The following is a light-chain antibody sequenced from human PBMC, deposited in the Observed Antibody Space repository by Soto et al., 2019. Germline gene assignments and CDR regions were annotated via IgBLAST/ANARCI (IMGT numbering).Light chain of an antibody. CDR1: SSNIGNNY. J-gene: IGLJ2*01. CDR3: GTWDSSLSAGQV. V-gene: IGLV1-51*01. CDR2: DNN. Sequence: QSVLTQPPSVSAAPGQKVTISCSGSSSNIGNNYVSWYQQLTGTAPKLLIYDNNKRPSGIPDRFSGSKSGTSATLGITGLQTGDEADYYCGTWDSSLSAGQVFGGGTKLTVL.